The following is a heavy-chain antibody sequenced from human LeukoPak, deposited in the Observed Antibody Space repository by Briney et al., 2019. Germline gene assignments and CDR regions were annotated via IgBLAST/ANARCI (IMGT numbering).Heavy chain of an antibody. J-gene: IGHJ4*02. CDR3: ARGNYCSGGSCYDGAFDY. CDR1: GYTFTTYN. V-gene: IGHV1-18*01. CDR2: SSGYNGNT. D-gene: IGHD2-15*01. Sequence: VASVKVSCKASGYTFTTYNINWVRQAPGQGLEWMGWSSGYNGNTNYAQKLQGRVTMTTVTSTSTAYMELRSLRSDDTAVYYCARGNYCSGGSCYDGAFDYWGQGTLVTVSS.